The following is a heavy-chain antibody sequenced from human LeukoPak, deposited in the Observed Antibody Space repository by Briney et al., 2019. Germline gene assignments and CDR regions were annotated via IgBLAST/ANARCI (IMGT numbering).Heavy chain of an antibody. D-gene: IGHD6-13*01. CDR2: DRYDGSTQ. CDR3: ARDKSSSRRSGAFDI. J-gene: IGHJ3*02. Sequence: GGSLRLSCVASGFSMSRFGMHWVRQAQGKGLEWVSFDRYDGSTQKYTDSVRGRFTISRDNAKNSLYLQVNSLRAEDTAVYYCARDKSSSRRSGAFDIWGQGAMVTVSS. CDR1: GFSMSRFG. V-gene: IGHV3-30*02.